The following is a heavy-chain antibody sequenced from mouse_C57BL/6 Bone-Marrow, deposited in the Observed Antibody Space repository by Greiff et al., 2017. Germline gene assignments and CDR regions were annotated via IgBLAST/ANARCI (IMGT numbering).Heavy chain of an antibody. CDR1: GYTFTSYW. CDR3: ARHDGYYLSFDY. CDR2: IDPSDSYT. J-gene: IGHJ2*01. D-gene: IGHD2-3*01. V-gene: IGHV1-59*01. Sequence: QVQLQQPGAELVRPGTSVKLSCKASGYTFTSYWMHWVKQRPGQGLEWIGVIDPSDSYTNYNQKFKGKATLTVDTSSSTAYMQLSSLTSEDSAVYYCARHDGYYLSFDYWGQGTTLTVSS.